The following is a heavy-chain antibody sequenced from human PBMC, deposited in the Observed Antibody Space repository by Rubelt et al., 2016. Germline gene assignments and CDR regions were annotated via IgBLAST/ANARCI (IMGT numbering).Heavy chain of an antibody. CDR2: FDPEDGET. CDR1: GYTLTELS. CDR3: ATGIVVVPAHVPSRDY. V-gene: IGHV1-24*01. J-gene: IGHJ4*02. D-gene: IGHD2-2*01. Sequence: QVQLVQSGAEVKKPGASVKVSCKVSGYTLTELSMHWVRQAPGKGREWMGGFDPEDGETIYAQKFQGRVTMTEDTTTDTAYMELSSLRSEDTAVYYCATGIVVVPAHVPSRDYWGQGTLVTVSS.